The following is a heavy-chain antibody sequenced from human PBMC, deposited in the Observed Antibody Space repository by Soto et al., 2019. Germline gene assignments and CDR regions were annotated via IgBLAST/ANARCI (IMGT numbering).Heavy chain of an antibody. J-gene: IGHJ6*02. V-gene: IGHV3-53*01. D-gene: IGHD3-3*01. CDR3: ASVGTMFGVVTTYNGMDV. CDR1: GFTVSSNY. Sequence: EVQLVESGGGLIQPGGSLRLSCAASGFTVSSNYMSWVRQAPGKGLEWVSVIYSGGSTYYADSVKGRCTISRDNSKNTVYLRMKSLGAEDTAVYYCASVGTMFGVVTTYNGMDVWGQGTMVTVYS. CDR2: IYSGGST.